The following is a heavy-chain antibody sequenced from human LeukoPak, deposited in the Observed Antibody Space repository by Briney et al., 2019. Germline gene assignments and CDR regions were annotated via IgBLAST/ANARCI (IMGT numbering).Heavy chain of an antibody. V-gene: IGHV1-3*01. CDR2: INAGNGNT. D-gene: IGHD6-19*01. CDR3: AREPGSSGWYTEAFDI. CDR1: GYTFTSYA. J-gene: IGHJ3*02. Sequence: GASVRVSCKASGYTFTSYAMHWVRQAPGQRLEWMGWINAGNGNTKYSLKFQGRVTITRDTSASTAYMELSSLRSEDTAVYYCAREPGSSGWYTEAFDIWGQGTMVTVSS.